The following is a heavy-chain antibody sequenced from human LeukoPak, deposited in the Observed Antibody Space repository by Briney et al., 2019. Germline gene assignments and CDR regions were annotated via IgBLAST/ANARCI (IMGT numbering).Heavy chain of an antibody. CDR3: APLGCSSTSCSDAFDI. J-gene: IGHJ3*02. CDR1: GFTFSSYG. Sequence: GGSLRLSCAASGFTFSSYGMHWVRQAPGKGLEWVAFIRYDGSNKYYADSVKGRFTISRDNFKNTLYLQMNSLRAEDTAVYYCAPLGCSSTSCSDAFDIWGQGTMVTVSS. D-gene: IGHD2-2*01. CDR2: IRYDGSNK. V-gene: IGHV3-30*02.